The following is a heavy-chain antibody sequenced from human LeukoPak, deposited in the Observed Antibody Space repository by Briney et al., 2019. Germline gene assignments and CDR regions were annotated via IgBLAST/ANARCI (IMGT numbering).Heavy chain of an antibody. D-gene: IGHD3-22*01. CDR1: GFTFDDYA. Sequence: PGRSLRLSCAASGFTFDDYAMHWVRQAPGKGLEWVSGISWNSGSIGYADSVKGRLTISRDNAKNSLYLQMNSLRAEDTALYYCAKDSYYDSSGYYSKFDYWGQGTLVTVSS. CDR3: AKDSYYDSSGYYSKFDY. J-gene: IGHJ4*02. CDR2: ISWNSGSI. V-gene: IGHV3-9*01.